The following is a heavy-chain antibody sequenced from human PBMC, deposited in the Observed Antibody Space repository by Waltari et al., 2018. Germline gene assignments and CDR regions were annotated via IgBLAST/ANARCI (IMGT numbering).Heavy chain of an antibody. CDR1: GFTFSSYA. J-gene: IGHJ4*02. CDR2: ISESGAGK. D-gene: IGHD6-19*01. V-gene: IGHV3-23*01. Sequence: EVQLLESGGGLVQPGGSLRLSCAASGFTFSSYAVSWVRQAPGKGLEWVSAISESGAGKYHADSVKGRFTISRDNSKNTLNLKMNSLRAEDTAVYYCAKGKQWLVQDYFDYWGQGTRVTVSS. CDR3: AKGKQWLVQDYFDY.